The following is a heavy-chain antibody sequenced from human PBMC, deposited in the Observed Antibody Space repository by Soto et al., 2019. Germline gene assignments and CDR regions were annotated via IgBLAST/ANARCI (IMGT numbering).Heavy chain of an antibody. D-gene: IGHD2-8*01. CDR1: GYTFTDYY. Sequence: GASVKVSCKASGYTFTDYYIHWVRQAPGQGFEWMGMINPSGGSTDYAQKFRGRVTMTRDTSTGTVYMELSSLRSEDTAVYYCARPPFPGCINAVCYPFDYWGQGTLVTVSS. J-gene: IGHJ4*02. CDR3: ARPPFPGCINAVCYPFDY. CDR2: INPSGGST. V-gene: IGHV1-46*01.